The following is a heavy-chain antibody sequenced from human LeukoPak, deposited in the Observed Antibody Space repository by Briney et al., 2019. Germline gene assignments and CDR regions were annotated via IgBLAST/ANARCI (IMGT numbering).Heavy chain of an antibody. CDR1: GFTFSSYT. V-gene: IGHV3-23*01. CDR3: AKEGGTYDFFGGFFDY. Sequence: GGSLRLSCAASGFTFSSYTMNWVRQAPGKGLEWVSDISGSGGSIYYADSVKGRFTISRDNSKNTLYLQMNSLRAEDTAIYYCAKEGGTYDFFGGFFDYWGQGTLVTVSS. J-gene: IGHJ4*02. CDR2: ISGSGGSI. D-gene: IGHD3-3*01.